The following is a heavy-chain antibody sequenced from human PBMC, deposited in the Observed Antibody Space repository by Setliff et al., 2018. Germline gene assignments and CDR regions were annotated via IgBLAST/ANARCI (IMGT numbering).Heavy chain of an antibody. D-gene: IGHD3-22*01. V-gene: IGHV1-18*01. CDR3: AGSVDYYDRSVYPYAMDV. CDR2: ISVYNGNT. CDR1: GYTFTRNG. J-gene: IGHJ6*02. Sequence: GASVKVSCKASGYTFTRNGINWVRQAPGQGLEWMGWISVYNGNTHYAQKFQGRVTMTTDTSTTTAYMDLRSLRSDDTAVYYCAGSVDYYDRSVYPYAMDVWGQGTTVTVSS.